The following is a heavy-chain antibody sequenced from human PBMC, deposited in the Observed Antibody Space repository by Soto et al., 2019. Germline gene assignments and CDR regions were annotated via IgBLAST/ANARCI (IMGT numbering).Heavy chain of an antibody. CDR1: GDSVSSDSYY. V-gene: IGHV4-61*01. J-gene: IGHJ5*02. D-gene: IGHD3-3*01. Sequence: QLQLQESGPGLVKPSETLSLTCTVSGDSVSSDSYYWSWIRQPPGKRLEWIGYISHSGSTSYNPSLQSRVSMSIDTSKNQFFLELSSVTAADTAIYYCAREGGVSRLSNWLDPWGQGILVTVSA. CDR3: AREGGVSRLSNWLDP. CDR2: ISHSGST.